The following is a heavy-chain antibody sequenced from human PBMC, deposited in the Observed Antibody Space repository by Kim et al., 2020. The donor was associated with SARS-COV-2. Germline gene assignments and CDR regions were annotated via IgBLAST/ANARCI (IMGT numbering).Heavy chain of an antibody. J-gene: IGHJ4*02. V-gene: IGHV3-74*01. CDR3: ASRRYTGTYYYFGY. D-gene: IGHD1-26*01. Sequence: YADAGKGRFTIARGNAKSTRYLRMSSLRAEDTAVYYCASRRYTGTYYYFGYWGQGTLVTVSS.